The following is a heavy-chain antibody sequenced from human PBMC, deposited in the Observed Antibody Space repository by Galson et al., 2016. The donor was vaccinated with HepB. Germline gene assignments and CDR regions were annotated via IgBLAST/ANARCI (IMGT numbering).Heavy chain of an antibody. CDR3: ARDPHYIGFDQ. Sequence: TLSLTCAVSGGSISSSDYSWAWIRQPPGQGLEWIGYIYESGGSYYNPSLQSRATISVDKSKNQLSLNVTSVTAADTAVYYCARDPHYIGFDQWGQGTLVTVSS. CDR1: GGSISSSDYS. V-gene: IGHV4-30-2*01. CDR2: IYESGGS. J-gene: IGHJ4*02. D-gene: IGHD4-11*01.